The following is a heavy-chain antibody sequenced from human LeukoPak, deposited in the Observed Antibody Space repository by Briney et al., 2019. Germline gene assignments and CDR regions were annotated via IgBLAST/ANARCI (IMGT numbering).Heavy chain of an antibody. CDR2: IYSGGST. V-gene: IGHV3-53*01. Sequence: ASVKVSCKASGYTFTSYGISWVRQAPGKELEWVSVIYSGGSTYYADSVKGRFTISRDNSKNTLYLQMNSLRAEDTAVYYCATALYCSSTNCYLDYWGQGTLVTVSS. J-gene: IGHJ4*02. D-gene: IGHD2-2*01. CDR1: GYTFTSYG. CDR3: ATALYCSSTNCYLDY.